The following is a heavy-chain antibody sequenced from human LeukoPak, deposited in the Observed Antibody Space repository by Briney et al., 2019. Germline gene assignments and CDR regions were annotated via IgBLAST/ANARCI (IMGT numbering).Heavy chain of an antibody. D-gene: IGHD3-10*01. CDR2: ISPSGGST. Sequence: ASVKVSCKAFGYTFTSNYMHWVRQAPGQGPEWMGVISPSGGSTTYAQKFQGRVTLTRDMSTSTDYLELSSLRSEDTAVYYCARGGRVKVRGFTRFDPWGQGTLVTVSS. J-gene: IGHJ5*02. CDR3: ARGGRVKVRGFTRFDP. V-gene: IGHV1-46*01. CDR1: GYTFTSNY.